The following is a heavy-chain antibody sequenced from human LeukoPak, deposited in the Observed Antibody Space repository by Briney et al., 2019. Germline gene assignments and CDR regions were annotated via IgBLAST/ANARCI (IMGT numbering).Heavy chain of an antibody. V-gene: IGHV4-59*01. D-gene: IGHD2-15*01. CDR2: IYYSGST. CDR3: ARDRIYCSGGSCYLGLHYYYGMDV. J-gene: IGHJ6*02. Sequence: SETLSLTCAVYGGSFSGYYWSWIRQPPGKGLEWIEYIYYSGSTNYNPSLKSRVTISVDTSKNQFSLKLSSVTAADTAVYYCARDRIYCSGGSCYLGLHYYYGMDVWGQGTTVTVSS. CDR1: GGSFSGYY.